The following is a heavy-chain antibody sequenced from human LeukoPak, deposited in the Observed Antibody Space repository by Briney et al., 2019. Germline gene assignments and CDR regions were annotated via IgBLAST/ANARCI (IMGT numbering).Heavy chain of an antibody. CDR1: GGSISSSSYY. D-gene: IGHD4-17*01. V-gene: IGHV4-39*01. CDR2: IYYSGST. Sequence: KPSETLSLTCTVSGGSISSSSYYWGWVRQPPGKGLGWIVRIYYSGSTYYNPSLKSRVTISVDTSKNQFSLKLSSVTAADTAVYYCARHGRDGDYVAYWGQGTLVTVSS. CDR3: ARHGRDGDYVAY. J-gene: IGHJ4*02.